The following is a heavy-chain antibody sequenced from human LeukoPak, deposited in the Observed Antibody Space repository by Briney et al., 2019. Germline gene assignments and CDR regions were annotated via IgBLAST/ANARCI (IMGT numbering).Heavy chain of an antibody. CDR2: ISGSGGST. CDR1: GFTFSSYA. J-gene: IGHJ4*02. V-gene: IGHV3-23*01. D-gene: IGHD6-13*01. CDR3: AKAGSSSWYGNFDY. Sequence: GGSLRLSCAAPGFTFSSYAMSWVRQAPGKGLEWVSAISGSGGSTYYADSVKGRFTISRDNSKNTLYLQMNSLRAEDTAVYYCAKAGSSSWYGNFDYWGQGTLVTVSS.